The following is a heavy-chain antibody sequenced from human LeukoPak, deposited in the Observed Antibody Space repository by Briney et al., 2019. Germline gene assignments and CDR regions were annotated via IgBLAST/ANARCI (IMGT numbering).Heavy chain of an antibody. CDR1: GFTFSTYS. Sequence: GGSLRLSCAASGFTFSTYSMHWVRQAPGKGLEWVAVISYDGSNKYYADSVKGRFTISRDNSKNTLYLQMNSLRAEDTAVYYCAREWGPDTKYFDYWGQGTLATVSS. CDR2: ISYDGSNK. D-gene: IGHD5-18*01. J-gene: IGHJ4*02. CDR3: AREWGPDTKYFDY. V-gene: IGHV3-30-3*01.